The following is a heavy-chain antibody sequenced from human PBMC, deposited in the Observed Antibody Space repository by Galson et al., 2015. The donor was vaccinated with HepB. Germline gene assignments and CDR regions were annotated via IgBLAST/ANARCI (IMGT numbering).Heavy chain of an antibody. D-gene: IGHD2-8*01. CDR1: GFTFDDYA. Sequence: SLRLSCAASGFTFDDYAMHWVRQAPGKGLEWVSGISWNSGSIGYADSVKGRFTISRDNAKNSLYLQMNSLRAEDTALYYCAKVSYRYATAAYYFDYWGQGTLVTVSS. V-gene: IGHV3-9*01. CDR2: ISWNSGSI. J-gene: IGHJ4*02. CDR3: AKVSYRYATAAYYFDY.